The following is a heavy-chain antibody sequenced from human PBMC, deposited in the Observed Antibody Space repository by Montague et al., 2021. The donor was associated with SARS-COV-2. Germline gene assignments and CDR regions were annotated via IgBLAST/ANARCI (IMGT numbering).Heavy chain of an antibody. V-gene: IGHV4-38-2*02. CDR1: GYSISSGYY. CDR2: IYHSGST. D-gene: IGHD3-10*01. J-gene: IGHJ5*02. CDR3: ARDCYDYGSASSQRWFDP. Sequence: SETLSLTCTVSGYSISSGYYWGWIRQPPGKGLEWIGSIYHSGSTYYNPXXKSRVTISVDTSKNQFSLKLSSVTAADTAVYYCARDCYDYGSASSQRWFDPWGQGTLVTVSS.